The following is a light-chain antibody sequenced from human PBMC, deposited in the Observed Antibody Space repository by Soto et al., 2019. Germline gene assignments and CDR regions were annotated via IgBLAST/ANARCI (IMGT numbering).Light chain of an antibody. CDR2: EVS. CDR3: CSFTTSSTLV. CDR1: NSDIGAYNH. Sequence: QPVLAQPASVSGSPGQSIPISCTGTNSDIGAYNHVSWYQQNPGKAPQLIIYEVSNRPSGLSNRFSASKSGNAASLTISGLQAEDEADYFCCSFTTSSTLVFATGTKATVL. V-gene: IGLV2-14*01. J-gene: IGLJ1*01.